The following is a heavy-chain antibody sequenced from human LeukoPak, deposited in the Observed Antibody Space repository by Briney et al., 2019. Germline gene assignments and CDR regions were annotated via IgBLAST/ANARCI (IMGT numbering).Heavy chain of an antibody. J-gene: IGHJ4*02. CDR3: TYTSSSGVIY. D-gene: IGHD6-6*01. CDR2: IRNKANNYAT. Sequence: GGSLRLSCAASGFTFSVSAIYWVRQASGQGLEWIGRIRNKANNYATAYAAPVEGRFIISREDSKNTAYLQMNSLKAEDTAVYYCTYTSSSGVIYWGQGALVTVSS. V-gene: IGHV3-73*01. CDR1: GFTFSVSA.